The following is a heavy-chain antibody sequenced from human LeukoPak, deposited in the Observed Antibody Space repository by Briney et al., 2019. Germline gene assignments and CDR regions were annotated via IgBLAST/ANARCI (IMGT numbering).Heavy chain of an antibody. CDR3: AREYYCDSSGYYWE. J-gene: IGHJ4*02. CDR2: IYTSGST. Sequence: SETLSLTCTVSGGSISSYYWSWIRQPAGKGLEWIGRIYTSGSTNYNPSLKSRVTMSVDTSKNQFSLKLSSVTAADTAVYYCAREYYCDSSGYYWEWGQGTLVTVSS. D-gene: IGHD3-22*01. CDR1: GGSISSYY. V-gene: IGHV4-4*07.